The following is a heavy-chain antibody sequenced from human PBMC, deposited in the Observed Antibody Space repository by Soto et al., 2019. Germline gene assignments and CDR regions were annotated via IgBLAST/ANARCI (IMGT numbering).Heavy chain of an antibody. V-gene: IGHV1-18*01. CDR2: ISAYNGNT. CDR3: ARDLRLWAAAAGTGGWFDP. D-gene: IGHD6-13*01. CDR1: GYTFTSYG. Sequence: QVQLVQSGAEVKKPGASVKVSCKASGYTFTSYGISWVRQAPGQGLEWMGWISAYNGNTNYAQKLQGRVTMTTDTSTSGAYMELRSLRSDDTAVYYCARDLRLWAAAAGTGGWFDPWGQGTLVTVSS. J-gene: IGHJ5*02.